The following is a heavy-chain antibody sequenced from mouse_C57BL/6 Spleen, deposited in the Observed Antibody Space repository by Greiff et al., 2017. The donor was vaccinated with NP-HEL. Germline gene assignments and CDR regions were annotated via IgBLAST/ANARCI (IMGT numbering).Heavy chain of an antibody. J-gene: IGHJ4*01. CDR1: GYTFTDYN. Sequence: EVQLQQSGPELVKPGASVKIPCKASGYTFTDYNMDWVKQSHGKSLEWIGDINPNNGGTIYNQKFKGKATLTVDKSSSTAYMELRSLTSEDTAVYYCARHDYDVEYYAMDYWGQGTSVTVSS. CDR2: INPNNGGT. D-gene: IGHD2-4*01. CDR3: ARHDYDVEYYAMDY. V-gene: IGHV1-18*01.